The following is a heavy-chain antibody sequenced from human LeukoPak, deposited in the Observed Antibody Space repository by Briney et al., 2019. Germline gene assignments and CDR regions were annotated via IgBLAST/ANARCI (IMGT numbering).Heavy chain of an antibody. V-gene: IGHV4-4*07. D-gene: IGHD1-20*01. CDR2: IYTSGST. J-gene: IGHJ5*02. CDR1: GGSISSYY. CDR3: ASEFITGTPNWFDP. Sequence: SETLSLTCTVSGGSISSYYWSWIRQPAGKGLEWIGRIYTSGSTNYNPSLKSRVTMSVDTSKNQFSLKLSSVTAADTAVYYCASEFITGTPNWFDPWGQGTLVTVSS.